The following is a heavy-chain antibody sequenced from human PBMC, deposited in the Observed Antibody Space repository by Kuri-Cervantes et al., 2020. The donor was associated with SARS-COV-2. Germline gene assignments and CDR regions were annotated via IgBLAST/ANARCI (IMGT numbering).Heavy chain of an antibody. Sequence: ETLSLTCAASGFTFSSYAMSWVRQAPGKGLEWVSAISGSGGSTYYADSVKGRFTISRDNSKNTLYLQMNNLGAEDTAVYYCAKDPYDFWSGYYLYYFDYWGQGTLVTVSS. V-gene: IGHV3-23*01. J-gene: IGHJ4*02. CDR3: AKDPYDFWSGYYLYYFDY. D-gene: IGHD3-3*01. CDR1: GFTFSSYA. CDR2: ISGSGGST.